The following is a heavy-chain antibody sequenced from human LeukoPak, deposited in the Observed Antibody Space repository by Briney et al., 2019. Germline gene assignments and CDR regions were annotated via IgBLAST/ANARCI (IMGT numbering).Heavy chain of an antibody. CDR1: GGSISSYY. J-gene: IGHJ4*02. CDR3: ARAVLGSYYGSGSFDY. CDR2: IYYSGST. Sequence: SETLSLTCTVSGGSISSYYWSWIRQPPGKGLEWIGYIYYSGSTNYNPSLKSRVTISVDTSKNQFSLKLSSVTAADTAMYYCARAVLGSYYGSGSFDYWGQGTLVAVSS. V-gene: IGHV4-59*01. D-gene: IGHD3-10*01.